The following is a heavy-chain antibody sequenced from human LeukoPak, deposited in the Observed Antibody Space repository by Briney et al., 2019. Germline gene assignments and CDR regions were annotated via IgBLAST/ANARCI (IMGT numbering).Heavy chain of an antibody. D-gene: IGHD5-24*01. V-gene: IGHV3-48*04. CDR2: ISTSGTTI. CDR3: ARDWVYKIDY. CDR1: GFIFSRNN. Sequence: GGSLRLSCAASGFIFSRNNMNWVRQAPGKGLEWISYISTSGTTIYYADSVKGRFTISRDNAKNTLILQMNSLRVEDTAVYYCARDWVYKIDYWGRGTLVTVSS. J-gene: IGHJ4*02.